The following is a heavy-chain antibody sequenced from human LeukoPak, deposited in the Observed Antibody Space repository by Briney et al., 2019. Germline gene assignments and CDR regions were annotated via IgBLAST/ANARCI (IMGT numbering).Heavy chain of an antibody. CDR1: GGSFSGYY. J-gene: IGHJ4*02. CDR2: INHSGST. D-gene: IGHD3-9*01. V-gene: IGHV4-34*01. CDR3: ARCLFMWGGYFDWLLDY. Sequence: PSETLSLTCAVYGGSFSGYYWSWIRQPPGKGLEWIGEINHSGSTNYNPSLKSRVTISVDTSKNQFSLKLSSVTAADTAVYYCARCLFMWGGYFDWLLDYWGQGTLVTVSS.